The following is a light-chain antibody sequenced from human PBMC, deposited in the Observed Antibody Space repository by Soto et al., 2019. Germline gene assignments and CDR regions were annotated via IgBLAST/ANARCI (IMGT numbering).Light chain of an antibody. CDR1: SSDVGGYNY. Sequence: QSALTQPRSVSGSPGQSVTISCTGTSSDVGGYNYVAWYQQRPGEVPKLILFDVNKRPSGVPDRFSGSKSGNTASLTISGLQPEDEAEYHCYTYAGNYIFVFGTGTKLTVL. V-gene: IGLV2-11*01. CDR2: DVN. CDR3: YTYAGNYIFV. J-gene: IGLJ1*01.